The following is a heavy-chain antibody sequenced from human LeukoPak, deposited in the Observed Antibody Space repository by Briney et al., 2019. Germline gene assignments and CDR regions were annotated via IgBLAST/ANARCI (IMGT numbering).Heavy chain of an antibody. Sequence: GGSLRLSCAATGFTFDDYGMSWVRQAPGKGLEWVSGINWNGGSTGYADSVKGRFTISRDNAKNSLYLQMNSLRAEDTALYYCARGDYYGSGSSGGDYWGQGTLVTVSS. CDR3: ARGDYYGSGSSGGDY. J-gene: IGHJ4*02. CDR1: GFTFDDYG. D-gene: IGHD3-10*01. CDR2: INWNGGST. V-gene: IGHV3-20*04.